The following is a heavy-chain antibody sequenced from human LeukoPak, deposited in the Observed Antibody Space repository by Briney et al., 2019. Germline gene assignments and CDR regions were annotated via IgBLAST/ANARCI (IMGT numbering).Heavy chain of an antibody. CDR2: IYYSGST. Sequence: SETLSLTCTVSGDSTSSDRYYGGWVRQPPGRGLEWIGNIYYSGSTYYNPSLKSRVTMSVDTSKNQFFLKLSSVTAADTAVYYCARGITMIVVVEYNWFDPWGQGTLVTVSS. CDR3: ARGITMIVVVEYNWFDP. J-gene: IGHJ5*02. CDR1: GDSTSSDRYY. D-gene: IGHD3-22*01. V-gene: IGHV4-39*01.